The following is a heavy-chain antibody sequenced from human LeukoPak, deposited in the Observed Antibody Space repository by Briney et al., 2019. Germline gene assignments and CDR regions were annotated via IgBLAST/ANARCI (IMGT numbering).Heavy chain of an antibody. CDR1: GFTFSNYE. J-gene: IGHJ4*02. CDR3: ARGLFDYLYYFDY. D-gene: IGHD5-12*01. V-gene: IGHV3-48*03. CDR2: IGSSGSTI. Sequence: GGSLRLSCAASGFTFSNYEMNWVRQAPGKGLEWVSYIGSSGSTIYYADSVKGRFTISRDNAKNSLYLQMNSLRAEDTAVYYCARGLFDYLYYFDYRGQGTLVTVSS.